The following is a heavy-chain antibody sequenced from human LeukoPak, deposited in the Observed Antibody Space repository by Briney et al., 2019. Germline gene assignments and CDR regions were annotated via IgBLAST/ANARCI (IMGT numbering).Heavy chain of an antibody. Sequence: SETLSLTCTISGGSISSGDYFWSWVRQPPGKGLEWIGYVYYSGNTYYNPSLGSRVVISRDTSKNQFSLRLTSVTAADTAVYYCARTGEVWFGELWYYFDYWGQGTLVTVSS. J-gene: IGHJ4*02. CDR2: VYYSGNT. D-gene: IGHD3-10*01. CDR3: ARTGEVWFGELWYYFDY. V-gene: IGHV4-30-4*02. CDR1: GGSISSGDYF.